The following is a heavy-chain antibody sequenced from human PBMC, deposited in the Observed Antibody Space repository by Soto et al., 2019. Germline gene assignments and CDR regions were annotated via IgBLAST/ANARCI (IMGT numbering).Heavy chain of an antibody. Sequence: PGGSLRLSCAASGFTLSNYASSWVRQPPGKGLEWVSTISGGGDGTYYADSVKGRFTISRDSSKNTLYLQVNSLRAEDTAVYYCAKVMVRGVAPYYYYYDMDVWGQGTTVTVSS. CDR3: AKVMVRGVAPYYYYYDMDV. V-gene: IGHV3-23*01. CDR1: GFTLSNYA. J-gene: IGHJ6*02. D-gene: IGHD3-10*01. CDR2: ISGGGDGT.